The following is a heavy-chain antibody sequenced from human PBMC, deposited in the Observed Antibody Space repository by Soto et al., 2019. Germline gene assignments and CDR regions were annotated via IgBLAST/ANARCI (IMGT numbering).Heavy chain of an antibody. Sequence: QVQLQQWGAGLLKPSETLSLTCAVYGGSFSGYYWSWIRQPPGKELEWIGAINHSGSTNYNPSLKSRVTISVDTSKNEYSLKLSSVTAADTAVYYCARRKGIAARETFPSSSSEPYYFDYWGQGTLVTVSS. CDR1: GGSFSGYY. J-gene: IGHJ4*02. CDR2: INHSGST. V-gene: IGHV4-34*01. D-gene: IGHD6-6*01. CDR3: ARRKGIAARETFPSSSSEPYYFDY.